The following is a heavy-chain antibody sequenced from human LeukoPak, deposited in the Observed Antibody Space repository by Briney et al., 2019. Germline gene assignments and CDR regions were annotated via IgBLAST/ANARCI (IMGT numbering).Heavy chain of an antibody. CDR2: ISYDGSNK. CDR1: GFTFSSYG. CDR3: AKDGKFFSGYRSGWVLGDYFDY. V-gene: IGHV3-30*18. J-gene: IGHJ4*02. D-gene: IGHD6-19*01. Sequence: PGRSLRLSCAASGFTFSSYGMHWVRQAPGKGLEWVAVISYDGSNKYYADSVKGRFTISRDNSKNTLYLQMNSLRAEDTAVYYCAKDGKFFSGYRSGWVLGDYFDYWGQGTLVTVSS.